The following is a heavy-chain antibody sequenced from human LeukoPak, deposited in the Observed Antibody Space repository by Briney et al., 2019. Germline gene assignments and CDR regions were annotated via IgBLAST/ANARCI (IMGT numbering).Heavy chain of an antibody. J-gene: IGHJ4*02. Sequence: AGGSLRLSCAASGNYWMHWVRQAPGKGLVWVSHINSDGSWTGYADSVKGRFTISKDNAKNTVYLQMNNPRAEDTAVYYCVSFYETYWGRGTLVTVSS. CDR3: VSFYETY. D-gene: IGHD2-2*01. CDR2: INSDGSWT. CDR1: GNYW. V-gene: IGHV3-74*01.